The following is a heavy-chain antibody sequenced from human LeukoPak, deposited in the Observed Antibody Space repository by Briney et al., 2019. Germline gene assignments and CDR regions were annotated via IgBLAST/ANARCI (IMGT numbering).Heavy chain of an antibody. D-gene: IGHD3-16*02. J-gene: IGHJ2*01. CDR3: ARAGAFGGVIALGEYFDL. CDR1: GGTFSSYA. V-gene: IGHV1-69*05. CDR2: IIPIFGTA. Sequence: GASVKVSCKASGGTFSSYAISWVRQAPGQGLEWMGRIIPIFGTASYAQKFQGRVTITTDESTSTAYMELSSLRSEDTAVYYCARAGAFGGVIALGEYFDLWGRGTLVTVSS.